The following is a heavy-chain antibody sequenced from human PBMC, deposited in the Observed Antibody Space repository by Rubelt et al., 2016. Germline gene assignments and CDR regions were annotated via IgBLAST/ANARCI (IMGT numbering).Heavy chain of an antibody. CDR3: ARHGAGSSPVKI. D-gene: IGHD3-10*01. CDR2: ISYSGST. CDR1: GVSISSYY. Sequence: QVQLQESGPGLVKPSETLSLTCTVSGVSISSYYWSWIRQPPGKGLEWIGFISYSGSTNSNPYLTGRVTISLDTAKNRFSLELRSGTAAETAVYDCARHGAGSSPVKIWGQGTMVTVSS. V-gene: IGHV4-59*01. J-gene: IGHJ3*02.